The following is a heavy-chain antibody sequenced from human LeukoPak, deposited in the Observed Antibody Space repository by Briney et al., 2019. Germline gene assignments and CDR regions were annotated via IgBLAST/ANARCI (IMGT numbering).Heavy chain of an antibody. J-gene: IGHJ4*02. CDR1: GFTFSDYY. V-gene: IGHV3-11*01. CDR2: ISSSGSTI. CDR3: AKRNHYYGSGSYTYYFDY. Sequence: GGSLRLSCAASGFTFSDYYMSWIRQAPGKGLEWVSYISSSGSTIYYADSVKGRFTISRDNSKNTLYLQMNSLRAEDTAVYYCAKRNHYYGSGSYTYYFDYWGQGTLVTVSS. D-gene: IGHD3-10*01.